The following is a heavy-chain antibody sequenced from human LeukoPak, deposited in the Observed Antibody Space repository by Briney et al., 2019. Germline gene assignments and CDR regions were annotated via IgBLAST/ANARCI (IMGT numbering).Heavy chain of an antibody. V-gene: IGHV3-23*01. Sequence: GGSLRLSCAASGFTFSSYAMGWVRQAPGKGPEWVSAISGSGGSTYYADSVKGRFTISRDNSKNTLYLQMNSLRAEDTAVYYCAKDQQQPRAFDYWGQGTLVTVSS. CDR3: AKDQQQPRAFDY. D-gene: IGHD6-13*01. J-gene: IGHJ4*02. CDR2: ISGSGGST. CDR1: GFTFSSYA.